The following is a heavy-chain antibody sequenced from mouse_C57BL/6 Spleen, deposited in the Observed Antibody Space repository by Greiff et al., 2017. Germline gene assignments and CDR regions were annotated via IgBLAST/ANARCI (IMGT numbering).Heavy chain of an antibody. V-gene: IGHV1-61*01. D-gene: IGHD1-1*01. CDR1: GYTFTSYW. CDR2: IYPSDNET. J-gene: IGHJ4*01. Sequence: QVQLQQPGAELVRPGSSVKLSCKASGYTFTSYWMDWVKQRPGQGLEWIGNIYPSDNETHYNQKFKDKATLTVDKSSSTAYMQLSSLTSEDSAVYYCARNYGSSYNYAMDYWGQGTSVTVSS. CDR3: ARNYGSSYNYAMDY.